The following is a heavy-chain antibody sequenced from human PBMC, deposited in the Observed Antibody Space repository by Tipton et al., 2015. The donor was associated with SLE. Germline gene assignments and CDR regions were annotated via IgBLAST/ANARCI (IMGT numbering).Heavy chain of an antibody. V-gene: IGHV4-4*09. D-gene: IGHD7-27*01. CDR2: IYTSESS. CDR3: ARQTWGHYFDL. Sequence: TLSLTCTVSGGSISTYSWSWIRQPPGKGLEWIRYIYTSESSNYSPSLKSRVTISVDTSKNRFSLKLSSVTAADTAVYYCARQTWGHYFDLWGRGTLVTVSS. CDR1: GGSISTYS. J-gene: IGHJ2*01.